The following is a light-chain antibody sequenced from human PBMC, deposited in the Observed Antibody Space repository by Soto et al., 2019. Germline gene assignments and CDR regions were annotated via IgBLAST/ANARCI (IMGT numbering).Light chain of an antibody. CDR3: QQYGYLGT. CDR1: QSVTNGH. Sequence: EIVLTHSPGTLSVSPWEIATLSCRASQSVTNGHLAWYQQRPGLPPRLLIYDTSTRAIDIPDRFSGSGSGTDFTLTISRLEPEDFAVYHCQQYGYLGTFGQGTKVDIK. J-gene: IGKJ1*01. V-gene: IGKV3-20*01. CDR2: DTS.